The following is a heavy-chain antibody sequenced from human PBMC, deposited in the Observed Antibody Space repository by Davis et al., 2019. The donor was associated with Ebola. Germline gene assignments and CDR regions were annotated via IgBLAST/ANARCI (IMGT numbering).Heavy chain of an antibody. J-gene: IGHJ4*02. D-gene: IGHD1-26*01. V-gene: IGHV3-7*01. CDR2: VRQDETEK. Sequence: GESLKISCTASGFTFNYYWMNWVRKAPGKGLEWVANVRQDETEKHYVDSVKGRFTISRDNTKNSIYLQMNSLTVEDTAVYYCATLPGGRGVDVWGQGTLVTVSS. CDR3: ATLPGGRGVDV. CDR1: GFTFNYYW.